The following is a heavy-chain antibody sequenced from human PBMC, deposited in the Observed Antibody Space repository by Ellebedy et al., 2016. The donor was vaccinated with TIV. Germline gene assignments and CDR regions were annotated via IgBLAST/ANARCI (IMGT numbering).Heavy chain of an antibody. D-gene: IGHD2-2*01. J-gene: IGHJ6*02. CDR2: NYHTGTT. V-gene: IGHV4-39*01. Sequence: SETLSLXXTVSGGSVTRTNYYWGWIRQRPGKGPEWIGNNYHTGTTFYNPSLKSRVTISLDTSKNQFSLKLSSVTAADTAVYYCARFRSGIVVVPAHYGMDVWGQGTTVTVSS. CDR1: GGSVTRTNYY. CDR3: ARFRSGIVVVPAHYGMDV.